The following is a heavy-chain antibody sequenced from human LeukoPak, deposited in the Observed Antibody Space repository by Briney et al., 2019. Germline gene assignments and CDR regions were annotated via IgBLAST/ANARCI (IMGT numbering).Heavy chain of an antibody. J-gene: IGHJ4*02. CDR3: ARGLGYSYGTLYWDY. D-gene: IGHD5-18*01. CDR2: INHSGST. CDR1: GGSFSGYY. Sequence: NSSETLSLTCAVYGGSFSGYYWSWIRQPPGKGLEWMGEINHSGSTNYNPSLKSRVTISVDTSKNQFSLKLSSVTAADTAVYYCARGLGYSYGTLYWDYWGQGTLVTVSS. V-gene: IGHV4-34*01.